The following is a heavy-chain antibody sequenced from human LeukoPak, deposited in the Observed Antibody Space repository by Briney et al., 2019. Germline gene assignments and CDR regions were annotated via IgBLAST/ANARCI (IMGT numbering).Heavy chain of an antibody. CDR3: ARGSNRCNLDP. Sequence: PSETLSLTCAVQGGSFSGYYWSWIRQPPGKGLEWIGEINHSGSTNYNPFLKSRVTISVDTSQNQFSLKLRSVTAADTAVYYCARGSNRCNLDPWGQGTLVTVSS. CDR2: INHSGST. V-gene: IGHV4-34*01. J-gene: IGHJ5*02. D-gene: IGHD2-2*01. CDR1: GGSFSGYY.